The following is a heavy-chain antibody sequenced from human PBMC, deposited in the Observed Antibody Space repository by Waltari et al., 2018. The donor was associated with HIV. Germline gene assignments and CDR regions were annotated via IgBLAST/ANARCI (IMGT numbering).Heavy chain of an antibody. J-gene: IGHJ6*02. D-gene: IGHD3-10*01. V-gene: IGHV3-33*02. CDR1: GFNFSNYA. Sequence: QVHLVESGGAVVQSGKSLRLSCAASGFNFSNYAMHWVRQGPGKGRECLSVIWADGSHESYADFAKGRFTISRDDSDNTLFLYLSGLRADDTAVYYCARDQHSATNYYGLDVWGQGTTVTVS. CDR2: IWADGSHE. CDR3: ARDQHSATNYYGLDV.